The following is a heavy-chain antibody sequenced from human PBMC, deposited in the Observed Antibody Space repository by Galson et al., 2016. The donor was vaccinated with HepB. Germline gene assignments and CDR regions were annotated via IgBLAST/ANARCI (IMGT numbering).Heavy chain of an antibody. CDR3: AREGHYSAWFVIDY. J-gene: IGHJ4*02. D-gene: IGHD6-19*01. CDR1: GFTVSTNY. CDR2: IYSGGST. Sequence: SLRLSCAASGFTVSTNYMSWVRQAPGKGLEWVSVIYSGGSTYYADSVKGRFTISRDTSKNTVYLQMNNLRAEDTAVYYCAREGHYSAWFVIDYWGQGTLVTVSS. V-gene: IGHV3-53*01.